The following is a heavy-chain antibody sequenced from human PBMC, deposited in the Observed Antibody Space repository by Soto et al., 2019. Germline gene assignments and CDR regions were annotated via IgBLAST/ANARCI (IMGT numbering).Heavy chain of an antibody. CDR2: ISSSSSYI. V-gene: IGHV3-21*01. D-gene: IGHD3-22*01. CDR3: ARDSGAASSGHYFGY. J-gene: IGHJ4*02. Sequence: GGSLRLSCAASGFTFSSYSMNWVRQAPGKGLEWVSSISSSSSYIYYADSVKGRFTISRDNAKNSLYLQMNSLRAEDTAVYYYARDSGAASSGHYFGYWGQGTLVTVSS. CDR1: GFTFSSYS.